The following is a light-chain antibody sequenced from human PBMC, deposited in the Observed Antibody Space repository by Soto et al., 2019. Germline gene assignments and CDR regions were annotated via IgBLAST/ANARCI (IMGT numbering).Light chain of an antibody. J-gene: IGKJ1*01. CDR3: QQYGASPWT. CDR1: QSVANNY. CDR2: GAY. Sequence: EIVLTHSPGTQSLSQGERATLSCRASQSVANNYVAWYQQKPGQAPRLLIYGAYTRSIGIPDRFSGSGSGADFTLTISRLEPEDFAVYFCQQYGASPWTFGQGTKVDIK. V-gene: IGKV3-20*01.